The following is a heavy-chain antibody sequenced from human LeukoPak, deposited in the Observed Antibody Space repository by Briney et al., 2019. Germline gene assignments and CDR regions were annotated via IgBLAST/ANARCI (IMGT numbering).Heavy chain of an antibody. D-gene: IGHD6-19*01. CDR2: ISYDGSNK. Sequence: GRSLRLSCAASGFTFSSYGMHWVRQAPGKGLEWVAVISYDGSNKYYADSVKGRFTISRDNSKNTLYLQMNSLRAEDTAVYYCAKDREKWLDAFDIWGQGTMVTVSS. CDR1: GFTFSSYG. J-gene: IGHJ3*02. V-gene: IGHV3-30*18. CDR3: AKDREKWLDAFDI.